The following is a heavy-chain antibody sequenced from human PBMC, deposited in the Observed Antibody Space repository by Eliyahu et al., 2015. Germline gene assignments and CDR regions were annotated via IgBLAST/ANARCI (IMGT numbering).Heavy chain of an antibody. CDR3: ASRIRSSGFFY. Sequence: QVQLQQWGAGLLKPSETLSLXCAVYGGSFSGYYWXWIRQPPGKGLEWIGEINHSGSTNYNPSLKSRVTISVDTSKIQFSLKLSSVTAADTAVYYCASRIRSSGFFYWGQGTLVTVSS. CDR1: GGSFSGYY. J-gene: IGHJ4*02. D-gene: IGHD6-19*01. CDR2: INHSGST. V-gene: IGHV4-34*01.